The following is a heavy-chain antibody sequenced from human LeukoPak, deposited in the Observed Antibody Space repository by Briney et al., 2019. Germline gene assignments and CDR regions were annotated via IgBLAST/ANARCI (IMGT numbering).Heavy chain of an antibody. CDR3: AREIVGATQAFDY. J-gene: IGHJ4*02. D-gene: IGHD1-26*01. CDR2: IYYSGST. Sequence: SETLSLTCTVSGGSISSYYWSWIRQPPGKGLEWTGYIYYSGSTNYNPSLKSRVTISVDTSKNQFSLKLSSVTAADTAVYYCAREIVGATQAFDYWGQGTLVTVSS. CDR1: GGSISSYY. V-gene: IGHV4-59*01.